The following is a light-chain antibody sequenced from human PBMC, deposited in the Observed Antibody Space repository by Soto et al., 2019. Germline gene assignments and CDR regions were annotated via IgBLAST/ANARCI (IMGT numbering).Light chain of an antibody. CDR2: GAF. CDR3: QQSYNTPWT. J-gene: IGKJ1*01. Sequence: DIQMTQSPSSLSASVGDRVTITCRASQTISRYANWYQKKPGKAPKLLISGAFDLRSGVASRFSGSGSGTDFTLNISGLQPEDFATYYCQQSYNTPWTFGQGTKVEIK. V-gene: IGKV1-39*01. CDR1: QTISRY.